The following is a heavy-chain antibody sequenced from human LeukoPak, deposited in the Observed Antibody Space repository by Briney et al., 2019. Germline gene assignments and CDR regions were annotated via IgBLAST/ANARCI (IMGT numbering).Heavy chain of an antibody. Sequence: PGGSLRLSCAASGFTFSTYTMYWVHHPPGKRLEWVSIIGSSGGGIHYADSMKGRFTISRDNSKNALYLQMNSLRVEDTAVYYCAIDPNWGTHSWGQGVLVTVSS. V-gene: IGHV3-23*01. CDR2: IGSSGGGI. CDR3: AIDPNWGTHS. CDR1: GFTFSTYT. D-gene: IGHD7-27*01. J-gene: IGHJ4*02.